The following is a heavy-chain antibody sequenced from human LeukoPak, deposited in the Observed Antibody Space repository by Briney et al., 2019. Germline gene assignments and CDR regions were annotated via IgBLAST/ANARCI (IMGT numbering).Heavy chain of an antibody. D-gene: IGHD1-26*01. Sequence: GGSLRLSCAASGFTFSTYSMNWVRQAPGKGLEWVSYISSDGTTQYYADSLKGRFTISRDNSKNMLYLQVNSVTADDTAVYYCAKDPGDSVRGYYMDVWGKGTTVIVSS. V-gene: IGHV3-48*01. CDR1: GFTFSTYS. CDR2: ISSDGTTQ. J-gene: IGHJ6*03. CDR3: AKDPGDSVRGYYMDV.